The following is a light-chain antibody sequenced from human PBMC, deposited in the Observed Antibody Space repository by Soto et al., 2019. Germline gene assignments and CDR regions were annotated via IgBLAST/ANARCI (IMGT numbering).Light chain of an antibody. CDR2: GAS. CDR3: QKYSSAPFT. CDR1: QAISNY. J-gene: IGKJ3*01. V-gene: IGKV1-27*01. Sequence: DIQMTQSPSSLSASVGDRVTITCRASQAISNYLAWYQQKPGRVPELLIYGASSLQSGVPSRFSGSGSGTDFTLTISSLQPEDVATYYCQKYSSAPFTFGPGTKVDIK.